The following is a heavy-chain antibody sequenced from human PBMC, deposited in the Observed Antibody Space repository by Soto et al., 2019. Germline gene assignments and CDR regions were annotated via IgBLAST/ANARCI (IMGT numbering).Heavy chain of an antibody. J-gene: IGHJ6*03. D-gene: IGHD6-13*01. V-gene: IGHV1-8*01. Sequence: AXVKVSCKASGYTFTSYDINWVRQATGQGLEWMGWMNPNSGNTGYAQKFQGRVTMTRNTSISTAYMELSSLRSEDTAVYYCARATYSSSWYNYHSSMDVCGKGTTVTVSS. CDR3: ARATYSSSWYNYHSSMDV. CDR2: MNPNSGNT. CDR1: GYTFTSYD.